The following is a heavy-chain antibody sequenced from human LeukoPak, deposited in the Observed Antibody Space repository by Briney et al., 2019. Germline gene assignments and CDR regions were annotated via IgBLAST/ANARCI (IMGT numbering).Heavy chain of an antibody. J-gene: IGHJ4*02. D-gene: IGHD1-1*01. CDR3: TRDWNDLDY. CDR2: IIQDGSEK. CDR1: GFTFSSFW. Sequence: PGGSLRLSCVASGFTFSSFWMSWVRQAPGKGLEWVAKIIQDGSEKYYVDSVKGRFTISRDNAKNSLYLQMNSLRAEDTAVYYSTRDWNDLDYWGQGTLVTVSS. V-gene: IGHV3-7*05.